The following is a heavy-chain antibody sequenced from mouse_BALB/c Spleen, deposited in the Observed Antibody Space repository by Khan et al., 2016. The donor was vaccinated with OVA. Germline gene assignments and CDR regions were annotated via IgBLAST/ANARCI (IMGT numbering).Heavy chain of an antibody. CDR2: ISSDGDYT. J-gene: IGHJ3*01. V-gene: IGHV5-9-1*01. CDR1: GFTFSTYA. Sequence: DVMLVESGGGLVKSGGSLKLSCAASGFTFSTYAMSWVRQTPEKRLEWVATISSDGDYTYYPDNVTGRFTLSRDNAKNTLYLQMSSLRSEDTAMYYCARSPYGNFADWGQGTLVTVSA. CDR3: ARSPYGNFAD. D-gene: IGHD2-1*01.